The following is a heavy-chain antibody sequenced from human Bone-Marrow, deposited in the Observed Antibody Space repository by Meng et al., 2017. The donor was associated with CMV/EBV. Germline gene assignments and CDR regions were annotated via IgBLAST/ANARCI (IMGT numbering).Heavy chain of an antibody. V-gene: IGHV4-59*01. D-gene: IGHD3-22*01. CDR2: IYYSGST. CDR1: GGSISSYY. CDR3: ARKLYYDDSSGYFDD. Sequence: LRLSCTVSGGSISSYYWSWIRQPPGKGLEWIGYIYYSGSTNYNPSLKSRVTISVDTAKSQFSLKLSSVNAAATAVYYCARKLYYDDSSGYFDDWGQGTLVTVSS. J-gene: IGHJ4*02.